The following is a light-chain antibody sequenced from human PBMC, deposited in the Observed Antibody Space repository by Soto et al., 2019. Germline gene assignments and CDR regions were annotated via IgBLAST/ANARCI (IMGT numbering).Light chain of an antibody. CDR2: EVS. CDR1: SNDVGVYNY. J-gene: IGLJ1*01. V-gene: IGLV2-14*01. CDR3: SSYKSTSTPYV. Sequence: QSALTQPASVSGSPGQSITISCTGTSNDVGVYNYVSWYQHHSGKAPKLIIYEVSNRPSGVSDRFSGSKSGKTASLTISGLQAEDAADYYCSSYKSTSTPYVFGSGTRSPS.